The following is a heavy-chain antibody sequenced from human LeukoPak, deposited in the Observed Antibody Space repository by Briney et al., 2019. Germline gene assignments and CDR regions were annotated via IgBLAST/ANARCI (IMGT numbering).Heavy chain of an antibody. Sequence: ASVKVSCKASGCTFTNYEIGWVRQATGQGLEWMGWVHPGSGNTGYTQNFQGRVTMTWSTSMTTVYMELSGLTSEDTAMYYCAKNGGGLGIWGQGTMVTVSS. D-gene: IGHD2-15*01. CDR1: GCTFTNYE. J-gene: IGHJ3*02. CDR2: VHPGSGNT. CDR3: AKNGGGLGI. V-gene: IGHV1-8*01.